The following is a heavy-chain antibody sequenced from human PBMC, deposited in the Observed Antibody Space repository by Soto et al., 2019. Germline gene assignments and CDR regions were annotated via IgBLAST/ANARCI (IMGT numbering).Heavy chain of an antibody. CDR3: ARQYYDILTGYYDPSYFDY. Sequence: SETLSLTCAVFGGSFSGYYWSWIRPPPGKGLEWIGEIYYSGSTNYNPSLKSRVTISVDTSKNQFSLKLSSVTAADTAVYYCARQYYDILTGYYDPSYFDYWGQGTLVTVSS. D-gene: IGHD3-9*01. J-gene: IGHJ4*02. CDR1: GGSFSGYY. CDR2: IYYSGST. V-gene: IGHV4-34*01.